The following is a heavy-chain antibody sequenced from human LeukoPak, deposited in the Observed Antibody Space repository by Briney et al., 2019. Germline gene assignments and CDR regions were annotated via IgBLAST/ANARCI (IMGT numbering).Heavy chain of an antibody. V-gene: IGHV1-8*01. CDR1: GYSFSNND. CDR2: MSPNSGNT. Sequence: ASVQVSCKASGYSFSNNDINWVRQTTGQGLEWMGWMSPNSGNTGYAQKFQGRITMTKNTSISTAYMELSSLRSEDTAVYYCARKKSSRYYYYYMDVWGKGTTVTVSS. D-gene: IGHD6-13*01. CDR3: ARKKSSRYYYYYMDV. J-gene: IGHJ6*03.